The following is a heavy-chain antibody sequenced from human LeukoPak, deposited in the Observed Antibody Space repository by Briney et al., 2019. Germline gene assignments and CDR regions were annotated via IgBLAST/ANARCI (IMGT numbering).Heavy chain of an antibody. CDR1: GFTFSTSE. V-gene: IGHV3-48*03. Sequence: GGSLRLSCAASGFTFSTSEMSWVRQAPGKGLEWISYMSSSGSHIFYAHSVKGRFIISRDNAKNSLCLQMNSLRDEDTAVYYCARENIVVVTAIRDAFDIWGQGTMVTVSS. CDR3: ARENIVVVTAIRDAFDI. CDR2: MSSSGSHI. D-gene: IGHD2-21*02. J-gene: IGHJ3*02.